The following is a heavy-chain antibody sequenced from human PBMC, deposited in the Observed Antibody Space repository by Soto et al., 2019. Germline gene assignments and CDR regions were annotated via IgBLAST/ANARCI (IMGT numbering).Heavy chain of an antibody. D-gene: IGHD6-19*01. Sequence: QVQLQESGPGLVKPSETLSLTCTVSGDSIITYYWSWIRQPPGKGLEWIGYIYSSGNTNYNPSLTRRVTISVDTSKNQFSLKLSSVTAADTALYYRARHSSDWYFDYWGQGILVTVSS. J-gene: IGHJ4*02. CDR3: ARHSSDWYFDY. CDR2: IYSSGNT. CDR1: GDSIITYY. V-gene: IGHV4-59*01.